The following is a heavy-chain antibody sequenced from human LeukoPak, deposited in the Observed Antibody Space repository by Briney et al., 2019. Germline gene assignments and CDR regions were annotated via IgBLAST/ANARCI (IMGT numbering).Heavy chain of an antibody. CDR3: ARDRGYSYGVDS. CDR2: IYHSGIT. V-gene: IGHV4-31*03. CDR1: GGSISSAAYY. J-gene: IGHJ4*02. Sequence: SETLSLTCTVSGGSISSAAYYWHWIRQHPGKGLEWIGYIYHSGITNYNPSLKSRVTISVDTSKNQFSLKLSSVTAADTAVYYCARDRGYSYGVDSWGQETLVTVSS. D-gene: IGHD5-18*01.